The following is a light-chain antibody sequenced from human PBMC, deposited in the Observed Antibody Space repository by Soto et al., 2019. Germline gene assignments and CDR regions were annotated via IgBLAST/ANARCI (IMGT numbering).Light chain of an antibody. CDR3: QSYDRSLRGYV. V-gene: IGLV1-40*01. CDR1: SSNIGAGYD. Sequence: QSVVTQPPSVSGAPGQRVTISCTGTSSNIGAGYDVHWYQHLPGTAPKLLIYGNTIRPSGVPDRFSGSKSGTSASLAITGLQAEDEADYYCQSYDRSLRGYVFRTGTKVTVL. J-gene: IGLJ1*01. CDR2: GNT.